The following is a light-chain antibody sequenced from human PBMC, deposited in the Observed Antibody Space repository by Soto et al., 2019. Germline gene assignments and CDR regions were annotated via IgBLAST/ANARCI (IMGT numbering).Light chain of an antibody. V-gene: IGKV3-11*01. CDR2: DAS. CDR1: QSVSSY. J-gene: IGKJ2*01. Sequence: EIVLTQSPATLSLSPGERATLSCRASQSVSSYLAWYQQKPGQAPRLLIYDASNRATGIPARFSGSWSGTDFTLTISSLAPEDFAVYYCQQRSNWPYTFGQGTKLEIK. CDR3: QQRSNWPYT.